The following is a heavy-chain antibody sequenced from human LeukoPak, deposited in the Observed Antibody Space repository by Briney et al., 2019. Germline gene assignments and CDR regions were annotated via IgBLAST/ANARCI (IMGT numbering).Heavy chain of an antibody. J-gene: IGHJ3*02. CDR3: ARDKPRRYYYDSSGYYQDAFDI. CDR2: IYTSGGT. CDR1: GGSISSDSDY. V-gene: IGHV4-61*02. Sequence: PSETLSLTCTVAGGSISSDSDYWNWLRQPAGKGLEWIGRIYTSGGTSYNPSLKSRVTISVDTSKNQFSLKLSSVTAADTAVYYCARDKPRRYYYDSSGYYQDAFDIWGQGTMVTVSS. D-gene: IGHD3-22*01.